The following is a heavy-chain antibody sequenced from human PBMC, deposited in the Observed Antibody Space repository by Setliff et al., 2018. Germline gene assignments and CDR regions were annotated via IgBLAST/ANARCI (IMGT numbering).Heavy chain of an antibody. J-gene: IGHJ4*02. Sequence: ASVKVSCKASGYTFTSYGISWVRQAPGQGLEWMGWISAYNGNTNYAQKLQGRVTMTTDTSTSTAYMELRSLTSDDTAVYFCTRSRGPRVVLAADFDFWSQGTRVTVSS. D-gene: IGHD3-16*01. CDR2: ISAYNGNT. V-gene: IGHV1-18*01. CDR3: TRSRGPRVVLAADFDF. CDR1: GYTFTSYG.